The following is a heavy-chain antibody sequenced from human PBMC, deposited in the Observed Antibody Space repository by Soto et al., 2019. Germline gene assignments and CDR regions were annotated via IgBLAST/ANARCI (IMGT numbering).Heavy chain of an antibody. J-gene: IGHJ4*02. CDR2: INHRGST. Sequence: QVQLQQWGAGLLKPSETLSLTCAVYGGPFSGYSWTWIRQPPGKGLEWIGEINHRGSTNYSPSLKRRVTISVETSKNQFSPKRSSVTAADTAVYYCARAGRPGGQIVVTAATGDYIDFWGQGTLVTVSS. CDR3: ARAGRPGGQIVVTAATGDYIDF. D-gene: IGHD2-15*01. CDR1: GGPFSGYS. V-gene: IGHV4-34*01.